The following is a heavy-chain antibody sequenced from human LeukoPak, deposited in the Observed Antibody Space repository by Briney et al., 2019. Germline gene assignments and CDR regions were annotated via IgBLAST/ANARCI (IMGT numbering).Heavy chain of an antibody. Sequence: PGGSLRLSCAASGFIFSSQALSWVRQAPGKGLEWVAVISYDGSNKYYADSVKGRFTISRDNSKNTLYLQMNSLRAEDTAVYYCARARSYRRTYSSGWYGIYYFDYWGQGTLVTVSS. V-gene: IGHV3-30-3*01. D-gene: IGHD6-19*01. CDR2: ISYDGSNK. J-gene: IGHJ4*02. CDR1: GFIFSSQA. CDR3: ARARSYRRTYSSGWYGIYYFDY.